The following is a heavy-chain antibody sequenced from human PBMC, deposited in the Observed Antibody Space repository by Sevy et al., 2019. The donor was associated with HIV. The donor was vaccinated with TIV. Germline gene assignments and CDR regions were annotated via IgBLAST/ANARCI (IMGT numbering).Heavy chain of an antibody. CDR3: AREGCTKPHDY. V-gene: IGHV3-23*01. CDR1: GFTFSKYS. Sequence: GGSLRLSCAASGFTFSKYSMSWVRQPPGKGLEWVSTLSFGCGEINYADSVKGRFTISRDNSKSSVYLQMTNLRPEDTALYYCAREGCTKPHDYWGQGTLVTVSS. J-gene: IGHJ4*02. D-gene: IGHD2-8*01. CDR2: LSFGCGEI.